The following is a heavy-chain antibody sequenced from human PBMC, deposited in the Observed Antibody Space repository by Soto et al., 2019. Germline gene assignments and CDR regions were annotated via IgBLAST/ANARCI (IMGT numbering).Heavy chain of an antibody. D-gene: IGHD3-10*01. CDR3: AKGRGGSGSLTPRVDF. CDR1: GFTFNNYA. J-gene: IGHJ4*02. Sequence: EVQLLESWGGLVQPGGSLRLSCAASGFTFNNYAMTWVRQAPGKGLECVSAISGGGDTTSYADSVKGRFTVSRVGSKNTLYLQMSSLRAEDTALYYCAKGRGGSGSLTPRVDFWGQGTLVTVSS. V-gene: IGHV3-23*01. CDR2: ISGGGDTT.